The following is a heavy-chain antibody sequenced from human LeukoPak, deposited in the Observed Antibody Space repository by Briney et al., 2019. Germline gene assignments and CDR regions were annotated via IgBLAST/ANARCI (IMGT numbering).Heavy chain of an antibody. J-gene: IGHJ4*02. Sequence: PSETLSLTCTVSGGSISSYYWSWIRQPPGKGLEWIGYIYYSGSTYYNPSLKSRVTISVDTSKNQFSLKLSSVTAADTAVYYCASDSSSWSYWGQGTLVTVSS. CDR3: ASDSSSWSY. CDR1: GGSISSYY. CDR2: IYYSGST. D-gene: IGHD6-13*01. V-gene: IGHV4-59*06.